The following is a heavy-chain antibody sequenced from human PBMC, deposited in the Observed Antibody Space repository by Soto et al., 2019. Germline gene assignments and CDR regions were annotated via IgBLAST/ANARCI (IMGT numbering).Heavy chain of an antibody. CDR3: ARGGSGYVWFNEF. Sequence: EQLVQSGAEVKKPGSSVKVSCKASGGLFSSYAISWVRQAPGQGLEWVGGIIPVFNTVYYAEKFQARVTITADESTNTAYMELSSLKSDDTAMYYCARGGSGYVWFNEFWGQGTLVTVSS. D-gene: IGHD3-22*01. V-gene: IGHV1-69*01. J-gene: IGHJ4*02. CDR1: GGLFSSYA. CDR2: IIPVFNTV.